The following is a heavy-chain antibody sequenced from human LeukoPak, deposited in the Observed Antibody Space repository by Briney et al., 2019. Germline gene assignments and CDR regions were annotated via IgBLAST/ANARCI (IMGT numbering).Heavy chain of an antibody. D-gene: IGHD6-19*01. Sequence: GGSLRLSCAASGNYWMHWVRQAPGKGLVWVSHINSDGSWTSYADSVKGRFTISRDNSKNTLYLQMNSLRAEDTAVYYCAKDQSSGWYYFDYWGQGTLVTVSS. CDR1: GNYW. J-gene: IGHJ4*02. CDR3: AKDQSSGWYYFDY. V-gene: IGHV3-74*01. CDR2: INSDGSWT.